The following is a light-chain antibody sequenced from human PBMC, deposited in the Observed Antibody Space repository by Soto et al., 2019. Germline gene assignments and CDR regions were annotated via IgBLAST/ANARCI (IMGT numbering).Light chain of an antibody. CDR3: QSYDSSSVV. CDR1: SGSIASNY. V-gene: IGLV6-57*02. J-gene: IGLJ2*01. Sequence: FMLTQPHSVSESPGKTVTISCTGSSGSIASNYVQWYQQRPGSAPTTVIYEDNQRPSGVPDRFSGSIDSSSNSASLTISGLKTEDEADYYCQSYDSSSVVFGGGTKVTVL. CDR2: EDN.